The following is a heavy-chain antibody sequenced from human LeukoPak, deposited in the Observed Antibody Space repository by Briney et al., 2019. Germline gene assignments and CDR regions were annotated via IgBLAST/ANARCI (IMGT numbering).Heavy chain of an antibody. CDR2: ISSSSSYI. CDR3: ARVVTLYSSSSGDY. J-gene: IGHJ4*02. V-gene: IGHV3-21*01. D-gene: IGHD6-6*01. Sequence: PGGSLRLSCAASPFTFSAASTFTFFDAWMSWVRQAPGKGLEWVSSISSSSSYIYYADSVKGRFTISRDNAKNSLYLQMNSLRAEDTAVYYCARVVTLYSSSSGDYWGQGTLVTVSS. CDR1: PFTFSAASTFTFFDAW.